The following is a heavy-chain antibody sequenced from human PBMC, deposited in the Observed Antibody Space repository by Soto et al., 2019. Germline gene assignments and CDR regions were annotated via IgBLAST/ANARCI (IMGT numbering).Heavy chain of an antibody. CDR2: IIPIFGTA. D-gene: IGHD2-15*01. CDR3: ARDRSGGSPVYFDY. V-gene: IGHV1-69*13. Sequence: SVKVSCKASGGTFSSYAISWVRQAPGQGLEWMGGIIPIFGTANYAQKFQGRVTITADESTSIAYMELSSLRSEDTAVYYCARDRSGGSPVYFDYWGQGTLVTVSS. CDR1: GGTFSSYA. J-gene: IGHJ4*02.